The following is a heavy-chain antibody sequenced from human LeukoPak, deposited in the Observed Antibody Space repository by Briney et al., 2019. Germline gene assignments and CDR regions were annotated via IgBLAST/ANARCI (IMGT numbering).Heavy chain of an antibody. CDR3: ARSPGYYYYYMDV. J-gene: IGHJ6*03. CDR1: GYTFTSYG. V-gene: IGHV1-18*01. CDR2: ISAYNGNT. Sequence: ASLKVSSKASGYTFTSYGISCGRHAPGEGREWMGWISAYNGNTNYAQKLQGRVTMTTDTSTSTAYMELRSLRSDDTAVYYCARSPGYYYYYMDVWGKGTTVTVSS.